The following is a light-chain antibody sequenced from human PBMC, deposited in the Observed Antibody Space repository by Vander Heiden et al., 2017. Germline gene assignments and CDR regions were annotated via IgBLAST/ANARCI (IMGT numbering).Light chain of an antibody. CDR3: QQNGMT. V-gene: IGKV3-20*01. CDR1: QSIGNRY. J-gene: IGKJ4*01. Sequence: EIVLTQSPAMLSLSPGERATLSCRASQSIGNRYLAWYQHKSGQSPRILIFGASSRAAGIPDRFSGGGSGTDFTLTISRLEPEDFATYYCQQNGMTFVGGTTVEMK. CDR2: GAS.